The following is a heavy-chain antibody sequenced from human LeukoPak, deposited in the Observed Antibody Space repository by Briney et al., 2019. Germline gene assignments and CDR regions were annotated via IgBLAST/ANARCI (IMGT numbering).Heavy chain of an antibody. CDR3: TRDVDNDSTGYYYYYMDV. Sequence: GSLRLSCTASGFTFGDYAMSWFRQAPGKGLEWVGFIRSKAYGGTTEYAASVKGRFTISRDDSKSIAYLQMNSPKTEDTAVYYCTRDVDNDSTGYYYYYMDVWGKGTTVTVSS. J-gene: IGHJ6*03. D-gene: IGHD3-3*01. V-gene: IGHV3-49*03. CDR1: GFTFGDYA. CDR2: IRSKAYGGTT.